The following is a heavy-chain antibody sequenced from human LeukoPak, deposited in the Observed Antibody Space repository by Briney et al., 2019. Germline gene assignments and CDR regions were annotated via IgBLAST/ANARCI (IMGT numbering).Heavy chain of an antibody. Sequence: GESLKISCTGSGYSFTTYWIAWVRQMPGKGLEWMGIIYPGDSDTRYSPSFQGQVTISADKSISTAYLQWKSLKASDTAMYYCARHQLRLGDSNWFDPWGQGTLVTVSS. J-gene: IGHJ5*02. CDR1: GYSFTTYW. V-gene: IGHV5-51*01. D-gene: IGHD3-16*01. CDR3: ARHQLRLGDSNWFDP. CDR2: IYPGDSDT.